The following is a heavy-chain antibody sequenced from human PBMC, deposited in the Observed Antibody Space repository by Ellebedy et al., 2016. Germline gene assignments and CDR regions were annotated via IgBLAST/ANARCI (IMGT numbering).Heavy chain of an antibody. V-gene: IGHV3-53*01. CDR1: GFTVSTNY. Sequence: GESLKISCAASGFTVSTNYMKWVRQAPGKGLEWVSVIYSGGSTYYADSVKGRFTISRDNSKNTLYLQMNSLRAEDTAVYYCARGGKLRFLEWHHAFDIWGQGTMVTVSS. J-gene: IGHJ3*02. D-gene: IGHD3-3*01. CDR3: ARGGKLRFLEWHHAFDI. CDR2: IYSGGST.